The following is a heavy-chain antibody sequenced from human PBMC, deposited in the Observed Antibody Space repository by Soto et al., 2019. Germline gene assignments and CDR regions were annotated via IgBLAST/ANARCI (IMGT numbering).Heavy chain of an antibody. CDR3: ASPRSSSGFDP. Sequence: VGSLRLSCAASGFTFSSYSMNWVRQAPGKGLEWVSSISSSSSYIYYADSVKGRFTISRDNAKNSLYLQMNSLRAEDAAVYYCASPRSSSGFDPWGQGTLVTVSS. CDR2: ISSSSSYI. V-gene: IGHV3-21*01. J-gene: IGHJ5*02. D-gene: IGHD6-6*01. CDR1: GFTFSSYS.